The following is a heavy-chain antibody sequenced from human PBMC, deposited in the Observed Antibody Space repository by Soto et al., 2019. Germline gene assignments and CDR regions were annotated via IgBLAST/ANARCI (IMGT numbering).Heavy chain of an antibody. Sequence: TLSLTCAVYGGSFSGFYWSWIRQPPGKGLEWIGEINHSGSTNYNPSLKSRVTISVDTSKNQFSLKLTSVTAADTAVYYCARDKITGLFDYWGQGTLVTVSS. V-gene: IGHV4-34*01. CDR3: ARDKITGLFDY. CDR2: INHSGST. J-gene: IGHJ4*02. CDR1: GGSFSGFY. D-gene: IGHD2-8*02.